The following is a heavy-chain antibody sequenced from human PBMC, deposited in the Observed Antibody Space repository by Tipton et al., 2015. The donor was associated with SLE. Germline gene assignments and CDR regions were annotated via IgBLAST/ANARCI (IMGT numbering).Heavy chain of an antibody. V-gene: IGHV3-33*01. Sequence: QLVQSGAELKKPGASVKVSCKASGYTFTNYGVSWVRQAPGKGLQWVAVIWYDGSNKYYADSVKGRFTISRDNSKNTLYLQMNGLRAEDTAVYYCTDHDAFDIWGQGTMVTVSS. CDR1: GYTFTNYG. J-gene: IGHJ3*02. CDR2: IWYDGSNK. CDR3: TDHDAFDI.